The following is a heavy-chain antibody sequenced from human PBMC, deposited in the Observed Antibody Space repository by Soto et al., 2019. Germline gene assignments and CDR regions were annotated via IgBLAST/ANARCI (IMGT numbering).Heavy chain of an antibody. CDR2: ITPKDGGT. J-gene: IGHJ4*02. CDR3: ARDGHHWDFDY. D-gene: IGHD7-27*01. CDR1: RFSFTSFY. V-gene: IGHV1-46*01. Sequence: QVQLVQSGAEVREPGASVYISCKTSRFSFTSFYVNWVRQAPGQGLEWMGRITPKDGGTTFAQKFQGRFIMNRDTSTTTVSMELGSLRSEDTAVYFCARDGHHWDFDYWGQGSLVTVSS.